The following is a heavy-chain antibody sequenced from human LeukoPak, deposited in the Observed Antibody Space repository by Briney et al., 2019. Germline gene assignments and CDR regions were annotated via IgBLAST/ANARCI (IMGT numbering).Heavy chain of an antibody. CDR1: GGSMSSYY. CDR2: ICTSGST. CDR3: ARVGSSWHYFDY. D-gene: IGHD6-13*01. J-gene: IGHJ4*02. Sequence: KPSETLSLTCTVSGGSMSSYYWSWIRQPAGKGLEWIGRICTSGSTNYNPSLKSRVTMSVDTSKNQFSLNLNSVTAADTAIYYCARVGSSWHYFDYWGQGTLVTVSS. V-gene: IGHV4-4*07.